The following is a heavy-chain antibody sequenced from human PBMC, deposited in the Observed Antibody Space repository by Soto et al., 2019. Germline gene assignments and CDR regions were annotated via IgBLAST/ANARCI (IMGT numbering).Heavy chain of an antibody. Sequence: SVKVSCKASGGTFSSYAISWVRQAPGQGLEWMGGIIPINGTANYAQKLQGRVTMTTDTSTSTAYMELRSLRSDDTAVYYCARESGFSTIFGVVISYYYYYGMDVWGQGTTVTVSS. J-gene: IGHJ6*02. CDR3: ARESGFSTIFGVVISYYYYYGMDV. CDR1: GGTFSSYA. CDR2: IIPINGTA. V-gene: IGHV1-69*05. D-gene: IGHD3-3*01.